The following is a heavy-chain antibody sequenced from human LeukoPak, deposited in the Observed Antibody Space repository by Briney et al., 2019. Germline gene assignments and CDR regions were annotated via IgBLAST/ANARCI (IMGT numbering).Heavy chain of an antibody. V-gene: IGHV4-34*01. Sequence: KPSETLSLTCAVYGGSFSGYYWSWIRQPPGKGLEWIGEINHSGSTNYNPSLKSRVTISVGTSKNQFSLKLSSVTAADTAVYYCARDPQGYSSGWYYRLLSSTKRDDYWGQGTLVTVSS. J-gene: IGHJ4*02. CDR2: INHSGST. CDR1: GGSFSGYY. D-gene: IGHD6-19*01. CDR3: ARDPQGYSSGWYYRLLSSTKRDDY.